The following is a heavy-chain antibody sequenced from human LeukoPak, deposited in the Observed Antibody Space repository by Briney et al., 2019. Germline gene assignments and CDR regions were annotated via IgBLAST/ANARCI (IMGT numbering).Heavy chain of an antibody. D-gene: IGHD6-19*01. CDR1: GYTFTGYY. V-gene: IGHV1-2*06. CDR3: ARGRGSSGPNRFDY. Sequence: GASVKVSCKASGYTFTGYYMHWVRQAPGQGLEWMGRINPNSGGTNYAQKFQGRVTMTRDTSISTAYMELSRLRSDDTAVYYCARGRGSSGPNRFDYWGQGTLVTVSS. CDR2: INPNSGGT. J-gene: IGHJ4*02.